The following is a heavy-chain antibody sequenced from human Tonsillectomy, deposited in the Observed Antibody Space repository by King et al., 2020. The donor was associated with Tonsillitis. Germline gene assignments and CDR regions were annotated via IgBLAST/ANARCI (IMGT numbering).Heavy chain of an antibody. J-gene: IGHJ6*03. CDR3: AAIAAAEDNYYYYYMDV. V-gene: IGHV4-39*01. CDR1: GGSISGSSYY. Sequence: LQLQESGPGLVKPSETLSLTCTVSGGSISGSSYYWGWIRQPPGKGLEWIGSIYYSGSTYYNPSLKSRVTISVDTSKNQFSLKLSSVTAADTAVYYCAAIAAAEDNYYYYYMDVWGKGTTVTVSS. D-gene: IGHD6-13*01. CDR2: IYYSGST.